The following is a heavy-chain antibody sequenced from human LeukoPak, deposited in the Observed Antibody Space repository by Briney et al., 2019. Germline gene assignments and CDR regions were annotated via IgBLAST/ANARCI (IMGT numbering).Heavy chain of an antibody. V-gene: IGHV1-8*03. J-gene: IGHJ4*02. Sequence: GASVKVSCKASGYTLTSYDINWVRQATGQGLEWMGWMNPNSGNTGYAQKFQGRVTITRNTSISTAYMELSSLRSEDTAVYYCARVRYTVGYCSSTSCYGPLDYWGQGTLVTVFS. CDR1: GYTLTSYD. CDR2: MNPNSGNT. CDR3: ARVRYTVGYCSSTSCYGPLDY. D-gene: IGHD2-2*01.